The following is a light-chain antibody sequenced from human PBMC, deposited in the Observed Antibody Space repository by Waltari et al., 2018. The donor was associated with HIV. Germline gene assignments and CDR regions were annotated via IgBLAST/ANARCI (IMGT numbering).Light chain of an antibody. CDR3: TSYTSISTLV. CDR1: SSDIASYNS. CDR2: EVT. J-gene: IGLJ1*01. Sequence: QSALTQPASVSGSPGQSITISCTGTSSDIASYNSLSWYQHHPGKVPKLLIYEVTNRPSGVSHRFSGSKSGNTASLTISGLQAEDEADFYCTSYTSISTLVFGTGTKVTVL. V-gene: IGLV2-14*01.